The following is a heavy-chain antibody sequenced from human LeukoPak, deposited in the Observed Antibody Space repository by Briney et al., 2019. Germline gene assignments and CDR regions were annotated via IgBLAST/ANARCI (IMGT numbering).Heavy chain of an antibody. CDR1: GFTFDDYA. CDR3: ASGPPILTGYYYRNWFDP. CDR2: ISWNSGSI. V-gene: IGHV3-9*01. Sequence: GGSLRLSCAASGFTFDDYAMHWVRQAPGKGLEWVSGISWNSGSIGYADSVKGRFTISRDNAKNSLYLQMNSLRAEDTAVYYCASGPPILTGYYYRNWFDPWGQGTLVTVSS. D-gene: IGHD3-9*01. J-gene: IGHJ5*02.